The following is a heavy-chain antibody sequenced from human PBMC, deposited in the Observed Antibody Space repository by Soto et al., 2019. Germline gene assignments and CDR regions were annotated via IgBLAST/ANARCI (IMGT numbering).Heavy chain of an antibody. D-gene: IGHD2-21*01. Sequence: QVQLVQSGAEVKKPGSSVKVSCKASGGTFSSYAISWVRQAPGQGLEWMGGIIPIFGTANYAQKFQGRVTSNADEXXRXAXXELSSLRSEDTAVYYCARDLRGGNLGTLYYYGMDVWGQGTTVTVSS. CDR3: ARDLRGGNLGTLYYYGMDV. V-gene: IGHV1-69*12. CDR1: GGTFSSYA. CDR2: IIPIFGTA. J-gene: IGHJ6*02.